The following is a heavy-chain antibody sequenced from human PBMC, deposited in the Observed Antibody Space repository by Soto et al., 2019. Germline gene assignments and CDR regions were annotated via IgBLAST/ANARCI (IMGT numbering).Heavy chain of an antibody. Sequence: GGSLRLSCAASGFTFSSHWMHWARQAPGKGLVWLSRINGDGRTTSYADSVKGRFTISRDNARNTVHLQMNSLRLDDTAVYYCARVVMAGTSDFDYWGRGTLVTVSS. V-gene: IGHV3-74*01. CDR2: INGDGRTT. D-gene: IGHD1-7*01. CDR1: GFTFSSHW. J-gene: IGHJ4*02. CDR3: ARVVMAGTSDFDY.